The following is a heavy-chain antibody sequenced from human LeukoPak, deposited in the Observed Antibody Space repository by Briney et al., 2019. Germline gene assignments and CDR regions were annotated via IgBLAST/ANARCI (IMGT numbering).Heavy chain of an antibody. V-gene: IGHV5-51*01. CDR2: SFPADSDT. D-gene: IGHD3-22*01. Sequence: GPSLKISSKGSGSRFTSYWIGWVRRMPGKGLEWMGISFPADSDTRYRPSFQGQVAISADKSISTAYLQWSSLKASDTAMYYCARRDSGYYNDVFDYWGQGTLVTVSS. CDR3: ARRDSGYYNDVFDY. J-gene: IGHJ4*02. CDR1: GSRFTSYW.